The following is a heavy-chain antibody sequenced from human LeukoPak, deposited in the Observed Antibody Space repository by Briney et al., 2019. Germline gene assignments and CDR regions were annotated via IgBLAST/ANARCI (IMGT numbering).Heavy chain of an antibody. V-gene: IGHV3-30*18. CDR3: AKDLYRSTTGWPGLY. CDR2: ISYEGSDT. J-gene: IGHJ4*02. CDR1: GFNLSSYG. D-gene: IGHD1-1*01. Sequence: PGGSLRLSCEASGFNLSSYGMHWVRQAPGKGLEWVAGISYEGSDTFYADSLEGRFTISRDTSKNTLYLELNSLRIEDTAVYYCAKDLYRSTTGWPGLYWGQGTLVTVSS.